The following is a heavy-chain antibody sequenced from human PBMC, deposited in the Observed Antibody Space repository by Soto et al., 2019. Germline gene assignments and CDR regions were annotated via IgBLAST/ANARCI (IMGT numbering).Heavy chain of an antibody. CDR1: GYSICSSNW. Sequence: QVQLQESGPGLVKPSDTLSLICAVSGYSICSSNWSGWIRQPPGKGLEWIGYIYYSGSTYYNPSLMSRVTMSVDTSKNQFALKLSAVTAVDTAVYYCARNRYSSGWYEIDLWGRRTLVTVSS. J-gene: IGHJ2*01. V-gene: IGHV4-28*01. CDR3: ARNRYSSGWYEIDL. D-gene: IGHD6-19*01. CDR2: IYYSGST.